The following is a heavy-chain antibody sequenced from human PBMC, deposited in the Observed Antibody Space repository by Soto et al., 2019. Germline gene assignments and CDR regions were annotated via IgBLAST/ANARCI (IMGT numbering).Heavy chain of an antibody. V-gene: IGHV4-34*01. CDR3: ARGYGVVVSWGFDP. CDR1: GGSFSGYY. Sequence: VQLQQWGAGLLKPSETLSLSCAVYGGSFSGYYWSWIRQPPGKGLEWIGEIKHSASTNYNTALTSRGAISVDTSKNQFSLKLSSVTAADTAVYYCARGYGVVVSWGFDPWGQGTLVTVSS. J-gene: IGHJ5*02. CDR2: IKHSAST. D-gene: IGHD2-15*01.